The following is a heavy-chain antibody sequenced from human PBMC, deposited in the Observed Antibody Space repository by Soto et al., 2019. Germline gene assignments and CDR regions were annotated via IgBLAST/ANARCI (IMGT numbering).Heavy chain of an antibody. D-gene: IGHD3-3*01. CDR3: AKDEGRVQGHYYDFGYPYYFDY. Sequence: GGSLRLSCAASGFTFSSYGMHWVRQAPGKGLEWVAVISYDGSNKYYADSVKGRFTISRDNSKNTLYLQMNSLRAEDTAVYYCAKDEGRVQGHYYDFGYPYYFDYWGQGTLVTVSS. J-gene: IGHJ4*02. CDR2: ISYDGSNK. CDR1: GFTFSSYG. V-gene: IGHV3-30*18.